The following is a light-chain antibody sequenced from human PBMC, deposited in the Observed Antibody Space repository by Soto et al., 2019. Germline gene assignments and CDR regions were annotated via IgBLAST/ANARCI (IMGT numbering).Light chain of an antibody. V-gene: IGLV2-14*01. CDR3: SSYTTSSTHVV. CDR2: DVS. Sequence: QAALTQPASVSGSPGQSITISCTGTSSDVGSYTYVSWYQQYPGKAPKLMMYDVSNRPSGVSYRFSGSKSGNTASLTISGLQAEDEADYYCSSYTTSSTHVVFGGGTKVTVL. J-gene: IGLJ2*01. CDR1: SSDVGSYTY.